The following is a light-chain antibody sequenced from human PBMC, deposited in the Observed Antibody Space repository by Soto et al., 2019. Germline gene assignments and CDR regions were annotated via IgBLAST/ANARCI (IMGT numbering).Light chain of an antibody. CDR2: QDS. J-gene: IGLJ1*01. V-gene: IGLV3-1*01. CDR1: KLGDKY. Sequence: SYELTQPPSVPVSPGQTASITCSGDKLGDKYACWYQQKPGQSPVLVIYQDSKRPSGIPERFSGSNSGNTGTLTISGTQAMDEADYYCQAWDSSTAVFGTGTKLTVL. CDR3: QAWDSSTAV.